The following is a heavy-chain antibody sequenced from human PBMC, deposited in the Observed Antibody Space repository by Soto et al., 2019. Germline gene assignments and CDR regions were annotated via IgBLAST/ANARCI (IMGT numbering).Heavy chain of an antibody. Sequence: GGSLRLSCAASGFTFSSYGMHWVRQAPGKGLEWVAVISYDGSNKYYADSVKGRFTISRDNSKNTLYLQMNSLRAEDTAVYYCAKSYPSIAVVDYWGQGTLVTVSS. CDR1: GFTFSSYG. D-gene: IGHD6-19*01. J-gene: IGHJ4*02. CDR3: AKSYPSIAVVDY. CDR2: ISYDGSNK. V-gene: IGHV3-30*18.